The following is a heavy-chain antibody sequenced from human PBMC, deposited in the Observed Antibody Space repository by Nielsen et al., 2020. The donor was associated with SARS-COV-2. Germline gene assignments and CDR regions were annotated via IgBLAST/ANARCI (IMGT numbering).Heavy chain of an antibody. CDR1: GGSFSDYH. V-gene: IGHV4-34*01. CDR3: ARYYVSGMYGMDV. CDR2: ISHSGST. D-gene: IGHD3-10*01. J-gene: IGHJ6*02. Sequence: SETLSLTCAVFGGSFSDYHWSWIRQPPGKGLEWIAEISHSGSTTYNPSLQRRVTMSVDTSKNQFSLNLSSVTAADTAMYYCARYYVSGMYGMDVWGPGTTVTVSS.